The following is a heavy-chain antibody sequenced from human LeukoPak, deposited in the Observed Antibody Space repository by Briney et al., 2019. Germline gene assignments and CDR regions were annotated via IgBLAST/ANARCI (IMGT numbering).Heavy chain of an antibody. CDR1: GYTFTSYD. CDR3: ARRPYDSSGYYYDGDMFNYFDH. J-gene: IGHJ4*02. V-gene: IGHV1-8*01. D-gene: IGHD3-22*01. CDR2: MNPNSGNT. Sequence: ASVKVSCKASGYTFTSYDINWVRQATGQGLEWTGWMNPNSGNTGYAQKFQGRVTMTRNTSISTAYMELSSLRSEDTAVYYCARRPYDSSGYYYDGDMFNYFDHWGQGTLVTVSS.